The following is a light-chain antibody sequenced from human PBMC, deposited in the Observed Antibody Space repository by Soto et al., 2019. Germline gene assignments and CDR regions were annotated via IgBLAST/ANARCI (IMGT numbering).Light chain of an antibody. CDR3: CSFARSTTFYV. CDR1: SSDVGSSNL. V-gene: IGLV2-23*01. CDR2: EGD. Sequence: QSALTQPASVSGSPGQSITISCSGTSSDVGSSNLVSWYQQHPGKAPKLIIFEGDRRPSGVSGRFSGSKSGNTASLTISGRQAEDEADYYCCSFARSTTFYVFGTGTQLTVL. J-gene: IGLJ1*01.